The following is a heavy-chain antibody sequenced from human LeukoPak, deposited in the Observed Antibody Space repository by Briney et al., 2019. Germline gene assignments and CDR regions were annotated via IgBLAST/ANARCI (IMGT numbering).Heavy chain of an antibody. Sequence: GGSLRRSCAASGFTFSSYWMHWVRQAPGKGLVWVSRINSDGSSTSYADSVKGRFTISRDNAKNTLYLQMNSLRAEDTAVYYCARVSYYYGSGSYRPTAVYYFDYWGQGTLVTVSS. CDR1: GFTFSSYW. CDR3: ARVSYYYGSGSYRPTAVYYFDY. J-gene: IGHJ4*02. D-gene: IGHD3-10*01. CDR2: INSDGSST. V-gene: IGHV3-74*01.